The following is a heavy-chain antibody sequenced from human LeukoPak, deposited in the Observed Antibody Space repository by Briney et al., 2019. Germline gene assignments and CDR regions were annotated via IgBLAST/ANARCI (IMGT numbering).Heavy chain of an antibody. CDR2: IYYSGST. J-gene: IGHJ4*02. D-gene: IGHD3-3*01. CDR3: ARSDFWSGSPTYY. Sequence: SETLSLTCAVYGGSFSGYYWSWIRQPPGKGLEWIGYIYYSGSTNYNPSLKSRVTISVDTSKNQFSLKLSSVTAADTAVYYCARSDFWSGSPTYYWGQGTLVTVSS. V-gene: IGHV4-59*08. CDR1: GGSFSGYY.